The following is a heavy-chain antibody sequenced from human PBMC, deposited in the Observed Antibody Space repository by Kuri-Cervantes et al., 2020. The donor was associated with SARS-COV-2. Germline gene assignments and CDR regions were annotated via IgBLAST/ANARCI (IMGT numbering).Heavy chain of an antibody. D-gene: IGHD3-22*01. CDR1: GYTFNNYG. V-gene: IGHV1-18*04. Sequence: ASVKVSCKASGYTFNNYGISWVRQAPGQGLEWMGRINANNGNTNYAQKLQGRVTMTTDTSTSTAYMELKSLRSDDTAVYYCARERGYYDIVGYWGQGTLVTVSS. CDR3: ARERGYYDIVGY. J-gene: IGHJ4*02. CDR2: INANNGNT.